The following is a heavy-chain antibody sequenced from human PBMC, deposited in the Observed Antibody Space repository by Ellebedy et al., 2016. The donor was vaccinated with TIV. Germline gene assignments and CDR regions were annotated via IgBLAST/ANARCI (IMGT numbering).Heavy chain of an antibody. CDR1: GYTFTDHF. CDR3: ARVRRGSVPDF. V-gene: IGHV1-2*02. Sequence: ASVKVSCKASGYTFTDHFMHWVRQAPGQGLEWMGWINLNNGDTSFAQKFQGRVTLTRDTSLNTVYMDMSGLTSDDTAVYYCARVRRGSVPDFWGQGTLVTVSS. CDR2: INLNNGDT. J-gene: IGHJ4*02. D-gene: IGHD5-12*01.